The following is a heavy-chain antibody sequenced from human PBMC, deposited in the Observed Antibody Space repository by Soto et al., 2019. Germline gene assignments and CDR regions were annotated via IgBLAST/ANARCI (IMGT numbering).Heavy chain of an antibody. V-gene: IGHV4-34*01. CDR1: GGSFSGYY. Sequence: SETLSLTCAVYGGSFSGYYWSWIRQPPGKGLEWIGEINHSGSTNYNPSLKSRVTISVDTSKNQFSLKLSSVTAADTAVYYCARGRHDIVVVVAATHFDYCGQGTLVTVSS. D-gene: IGHD2-15*01. CDR3: ARGRHDIVVVVAATHFDY. CDR2: INHSGST. J-gene: IGHJ4*02.